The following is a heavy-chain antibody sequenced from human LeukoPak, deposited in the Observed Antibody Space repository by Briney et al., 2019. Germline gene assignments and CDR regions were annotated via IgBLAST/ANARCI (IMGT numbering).Heavy chain of an antibody. J-gene: IGHJ5*02. Sequence: GASVKVPCKASGGTFSSYAISWVRQAPGQGLEWMGGIIPIFGTANYAQKFQGRVTITTDESTSTAYMELSSLRSEDTAVCYCARDGFDFWSGYYRMNWFDPWGQGTLVTVSS. CDR2: IIPIFGTA. CDR3: ARDGFDFWSGYYRMNWFDP. V-gene: IGHV1-69*05. CDR1: GGTFSSYA. D-gene: IGHD3-3*01.